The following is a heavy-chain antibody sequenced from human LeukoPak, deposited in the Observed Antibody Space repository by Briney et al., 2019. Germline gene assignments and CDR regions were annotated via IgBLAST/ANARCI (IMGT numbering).Heavy chain of an antibody. D-gene: IGHD3-22*01. CDR1: GYSFTSYW. Sequence: GESLKISCKGSGYSFTSYWIGWVRQMPGKGLEWMGIIYPGDSDTRYSPSFQGQVTISADKSISTAYLQWSSLKASDTAMYYCARLTYYYDSSGRPKRNAFDIWGQGTMVTVSS. V-gene: IGHV5-51*01. CDR3: ARLTYYYDSSGRPKRNAFDI. CDR2: IYPGDSDT. J-gene: IGHJ3*02.